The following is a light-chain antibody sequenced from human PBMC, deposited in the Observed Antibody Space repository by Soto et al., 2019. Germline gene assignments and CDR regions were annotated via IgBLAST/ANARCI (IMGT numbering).Light chain of an antibody. CDR1: QSVSSY. CDR2: DTS. J-gene: IGKJ1*01. CDR3: QQYHNWPA. Sequence: EVVLTQSPATLSLSPGERATLSCRASQSVSSYLAWYQQKPGQAPRLLIYDTSNRATGIPARFSGGGSGTEFTLTISSLQSDDIAVYYCQQYHNWPAFGQGTKVEIK. V-gene: IGKV3-11*01.